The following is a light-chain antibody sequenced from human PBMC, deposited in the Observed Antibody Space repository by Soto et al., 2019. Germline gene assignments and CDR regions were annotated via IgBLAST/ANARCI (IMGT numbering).Light chain of an antibody. V-gene: IGKV3-20*01. CDR3: QQYGSSST. J-gene: IGKJ1*01. CDR2: GAS. Sequence: EIVLTQSPGTRSLSPGERATLSCRASQSLSSSYLAWHQQKPGQAPRLLIYGASSRATGIPDRFSGSGSGTDFTLTISRLEPEDFAVYYCQQYGSSSTFGQGTKVDIK. CDR1: QSLSSSY.